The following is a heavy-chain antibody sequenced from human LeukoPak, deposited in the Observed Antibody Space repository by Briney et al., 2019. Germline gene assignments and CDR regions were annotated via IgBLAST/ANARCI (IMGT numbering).Heavy chain of an antibody. V-gene: IGHV1-8*03. D-gene: IGHD3-3*01. CDR1: GYTFTSYD. J-gene: IGHJ4*02. Sequence: GASVKVSCKASGYTFTSYDINWVRRATGQGLEWMGWMNPNSGNTGYAQNFQGRVTISRNTSISTAYMELSSLRSEDTAVYYCASAPTYDFWSGYPYYFDYWGQGTLVTVSS. CDR3: ASAPTYDFWSGYPYYFDY. CDR2: MNPNSGNT.